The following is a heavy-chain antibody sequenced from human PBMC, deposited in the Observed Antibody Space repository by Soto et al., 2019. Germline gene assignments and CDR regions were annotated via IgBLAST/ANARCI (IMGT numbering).Heavy chain of an antibody. CDR3: ARERRGDGNAEL. J-gene: IGHJ4*02. Sequence: DVQVVESGGGLVLPGGSLRLSCAASGFTVSTSRMSWFRQAPGKGLEWVSVIYSGGNTYYADSVKGRFTIPRDNSQNTLYIQINSLSAEDTAVYYCARERRGDGNAELWGQGTLVTVSS. CDR1: GFTVSTSR. CDR2: IYSGGNT. D-gene: IGHD1-7*01. V-gene: IGHV3-66*01.